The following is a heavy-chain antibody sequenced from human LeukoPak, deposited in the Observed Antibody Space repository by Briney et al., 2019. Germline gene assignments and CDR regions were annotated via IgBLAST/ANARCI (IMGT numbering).Heavy chain of an antibody. D-gene: IGHD6-13*01. V-gene: IGHV4-38-2*02. CDR3: ARHGYRIAAAGKRPMPKKNWFDP. CDR2: IYHSGST. Sequence: PSETLSLTCTVSGSSISSGYYWGWIRQPPGKGLEWIGNIYHSGSTYYNPSLKSRVTISVDTSKNQFSLKLSSVTAADTAVYYCARHGYRIAAAGKRPMPKKNWFDPWGQGTLVTVSS. CDR1: GSSISSGYY. J-gene: IGHJ5*02.